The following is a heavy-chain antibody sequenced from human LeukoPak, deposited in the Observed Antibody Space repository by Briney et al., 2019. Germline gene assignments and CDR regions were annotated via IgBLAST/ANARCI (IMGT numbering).Heavy chain of an antibody. CDR1: GGSISSSSYY. CDR2: IYYSGST. J-gene: IGHJ4*02. D-gene: IGHD3-22*01. V-gene: IGHV4-39*01. CDR3: ARPNYYRYFDY. Sequence: SETLSLTCTVSGGSISSSSYYWGWIRQPPGKGLEWIGSIYYSGSTYYNPSLKSRVTISVDTSKNQFSLKLSSVTAADTAVYYCARPNYYRYFDYWGQGTLVTVSS.